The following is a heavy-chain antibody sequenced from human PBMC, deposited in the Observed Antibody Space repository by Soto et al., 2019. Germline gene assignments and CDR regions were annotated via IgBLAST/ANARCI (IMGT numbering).Heavy chain of an antibody. CDR1: GFTFSSYA. CDR2: ISYDGSNK. CDR3: ARVPRWELPYDY. V-gene: IGHV3-30-3*01. Sequence: QVQLVESGGGVVQPGRSLRLSCAASGFTFSSYAIHWVRQAPGKGLEWVAVISYDGSNKYYADSVKGRFTISRDNSKNTLYLQMNSLRAEDTAVYYCARVPRWELPYDYWGQGTLVTVSS. D-gene: IGHD1-26*01. J-gene: IGHJ4*02.